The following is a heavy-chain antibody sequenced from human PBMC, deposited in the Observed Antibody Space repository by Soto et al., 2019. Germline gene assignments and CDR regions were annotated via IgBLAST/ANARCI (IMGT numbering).Heavy chain of an antibody. D-gene: IGHD6-13*01. CDR1: GFTFSNYV. J-gene: IGHJ5*02. CDR3: ARDQSSSWYIGSGWFDP. CDR2: INSGANT. V-gene: IGHV3-23*01. Sequence: PGGSLRLSCAASGFTFSNYVMSWVRQAPGKGLEWVSSINSGANTYYADSVKGRFTISRDNSKNTLYLQMNSLRAEDTAVYYCARDQSSSWYIGSGWFDPWGQGTLVTVSS.